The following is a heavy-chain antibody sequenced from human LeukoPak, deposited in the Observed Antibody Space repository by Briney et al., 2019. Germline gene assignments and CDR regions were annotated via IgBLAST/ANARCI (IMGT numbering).Heavy chain of an antibody. D-gene: IGHD3-22*01. Sequence: GGSLRLSCAASGFTFSTYWMTWFRQAPGQGLEWVDNIKQDGSEKYFVDSVKGRLTISRDNANNSLYLQMNSLRADDTAVYYCARGQIYYDGSGFDYWGQGTLVTVSS. V-gene: IGHV3-7*01. CDR2: IKQDGSEK. J-gene: IGHJ4*02. CDR3: ARGQIYYDGSGFDY. CDR1: GFTFSTYW.